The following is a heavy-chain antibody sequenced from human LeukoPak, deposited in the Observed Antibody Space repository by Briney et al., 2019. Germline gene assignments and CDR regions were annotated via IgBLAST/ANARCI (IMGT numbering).Heavy chain of an antibody. Sequence: SETLSLTCTVSGGSISSGGYSWSWIRQPPGKGLEWIGYIYHSGSTYYNPSLKSRVTISVDRSKNQFSLKLSSVTAADTAVYYCATSSSHYYYYYGMDVWGQGTTVTVSS. V-gene: IGHV4-30-2*01. D-gene: IGHD6-6*01. J-gene: IGHJ6*02. CDR1: GGSISSGGYS. CDR3: ATSSSHYYYYYGMDV. CDR2: IYHSGST.